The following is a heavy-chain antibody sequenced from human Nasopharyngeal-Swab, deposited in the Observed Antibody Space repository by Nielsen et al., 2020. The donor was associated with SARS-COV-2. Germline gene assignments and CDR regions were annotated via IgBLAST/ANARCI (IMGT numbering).Heavy chain of an antibody. D-gene: IGHD1-26*01. CDR2: VNSDGSLI. V-gene: IGHV3-74*03. CDR3: ARGMGDY. CDR1: GFTFRTYW. Sequence: GGSLRLSCAASGFTFRTYWMHWVRQVPGKGLVWVSRVNSDGSLITYADSVKGRFTISRDNARSTLYLQMNSVRAEDTAVYYCARGMGDYWGRGTLVTVSP. J-gene: IGHJ4*02.